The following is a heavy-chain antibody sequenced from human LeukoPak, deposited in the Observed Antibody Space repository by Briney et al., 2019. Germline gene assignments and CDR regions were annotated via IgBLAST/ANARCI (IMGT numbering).Heavy chain of an antibody. D-gene: IGHD3-10*01. V-gene: IGHV3-7*04. CDR2: IKEDGSAK. Sequence: GGSLRLSCAASGFTFSKSWMSWLRQTPEKGLEWVANIKEDGSAKYYVDSVKGRFTISRDNAKNSLYLQMNSLRAEDTAVYYCAKDDGGYYWGQGILVTVSS. CDR3: AKDDGGYY. CDR1: GFTFSKSW. J-gene: IGHJ4*02.